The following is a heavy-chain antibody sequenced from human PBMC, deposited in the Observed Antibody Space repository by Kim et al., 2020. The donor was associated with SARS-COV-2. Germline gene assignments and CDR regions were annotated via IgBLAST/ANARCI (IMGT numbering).Heavy chain of an antibody. D-gene: IGHD2-15*01. V-gene: IGHV3-15*01. CDR3: TTGGTLGYCSGGSCYQH. Sequence: VKGRFTISRDDSKNTLYLQMNSLKTEDTAVYYCTTGGTLGYCSGGSCYQHWGQGTLVTVSS. J-gene: IGHJ1*01.